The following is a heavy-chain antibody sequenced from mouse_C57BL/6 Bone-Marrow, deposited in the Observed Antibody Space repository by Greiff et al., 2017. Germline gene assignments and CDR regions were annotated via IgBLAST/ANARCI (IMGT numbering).Heavy chain of an antibody. D-gene: IGHD4-1*01. V-gene: IGHV5-6*01. CDR3: ARLGLY. J-gene: IGHJ3*01. CDR1: GFTFSSYG. Sequence: QRVESGGDLVKPGGSLKLSCAASGFTFSSYGMSWVRQTPDKRLEWVATISSGGSYTYYPDSVKGRFTISRDNAKNTLYLQMSSLKSEDTAMYYCARLGLYWGQGTLVTVSA. CDR2: ISSGGSYT.